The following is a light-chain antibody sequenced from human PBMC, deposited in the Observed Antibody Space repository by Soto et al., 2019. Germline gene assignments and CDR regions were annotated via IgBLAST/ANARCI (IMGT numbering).Light chain of an antibody. CDR3: QQYYVTPLT. V-gene: IGKV4-1*01. J-gene: IGKJ4*01. Sequence: DIVMTQSPDSLAVSLGERATIKCKSSQTVLYSSSNNNYLAWYQQKPGQPPKLLIYWASTREFGVPDRFSGSGSGTDFTLTISSLQAEDVAVYYCQQYYVTPLTFGGGTKVEIK. CDR1: QTVLYSSSNNNY. CDR2: WAS.